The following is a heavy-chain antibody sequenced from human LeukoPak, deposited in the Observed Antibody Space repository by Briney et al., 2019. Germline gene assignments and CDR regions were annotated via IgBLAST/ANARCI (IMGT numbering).Heavy chain of an antibody. Sequence: GGSLRLSCAASGFTFSRDWMSWVRQAPGEGLEWVANIKQDGSEKYYVDSVKGRFTISRDNAKNSLDLQMNSLRAEDTAVYYCARGYYFDSSGFFPPYYFDYWGQGTLVTVSS. CDR2: IKQDGSEK. CDR3: ARGYYFDSSGFFPPYYFDY. D-gene: IGHD3-22*01. V-gene: IGHV3-7*01. CDR1: GFTFSRDW. J-gene: IGHJ4*02.